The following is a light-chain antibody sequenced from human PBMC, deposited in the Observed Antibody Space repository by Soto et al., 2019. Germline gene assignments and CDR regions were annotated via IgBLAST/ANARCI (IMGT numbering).Light chain of an antibody. CDR3: QQYYSYPHT. J-gene: IGKJ1*01. CDR2: AAS. Sequence: AIRMTQSPSSFSASTGDRVTITCRASQGISSYLAWYQQKPGKAPKLLIYAASTLQSGVPSRFSGSGSGTDFTLPISCLQSEDFATYYCQQYYSYPHTFGQGNKVEIK. V-gene: IGKV1-8*01. CDR1: QGISSY.